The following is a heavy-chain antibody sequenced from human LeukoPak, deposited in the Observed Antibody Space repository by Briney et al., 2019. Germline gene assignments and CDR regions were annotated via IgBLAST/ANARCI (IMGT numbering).Heavy chain of an antibody. CDR1: GGTFSSYA. Sequence: ASVKVSCKASGGTFSSYAISWVRQAPGQGLEWMGWISAYNGNTNYAQKLQGRVTMTTDTSTSTAYMELRSLRSDDTAVYYCARDREEQWLTNGYWGQGTLVTVSS. CDR2: ISAYNGNT. J-gene: IGHJ4*02. CDR3: ARDREEQWLTNGY. V-gene: IGHV1-18*01. D-gene: IGHD6-19*01.